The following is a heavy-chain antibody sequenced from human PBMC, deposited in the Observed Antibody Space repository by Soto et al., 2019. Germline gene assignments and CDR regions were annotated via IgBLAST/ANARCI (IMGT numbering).Heavy chain of an antibody. V-gene: IGHV4-30-4*01. CDR3: ARQPGEIDAFDI. Sequence: QVQLQESGPGLVKPSQTLSLTCTVSGGSISSGDYYWSWIRQPPGKGLEWIGYIYYSGSTYYNPSLRSRVTIPVDTPKDQFSLKLSSVTAADTAVYYCARQPGEIDAFDIWGQGTMVTVSS. CDR1: GGSISSGDYY. D-gene: IGHD1-26*01. J-gene: IGHJ3*02. CDR2: IYYSGST.